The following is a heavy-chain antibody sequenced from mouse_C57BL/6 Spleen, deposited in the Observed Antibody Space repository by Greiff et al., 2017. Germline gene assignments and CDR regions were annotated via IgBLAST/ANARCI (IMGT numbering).Heavy chain of an antibody. Sequence: QVQLQQSGPELVKPGASVKISCKASGYAFSSSWMNWVKQRPGKGLEWIGRIYPGDGDTNYNGKFKGKATLTADKSSSTAYMQLSSLTSEDSAVYFCARSPSSYYYAMDYWGQGTSVTVSS. CDR1: GYAFSSSW. D-gene: IGHD1-1*01. CDR3: ARSPSSYYYAMDY. CDR2: IYPGDGDT. V-gene: IGHV1-82*01. J-gene: IGHJ4*01.